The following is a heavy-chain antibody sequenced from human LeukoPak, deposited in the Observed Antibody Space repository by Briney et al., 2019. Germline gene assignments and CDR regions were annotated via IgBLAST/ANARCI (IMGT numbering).Heavy chain of an antibody. CDR1: GGSISSGDYY. CDR2: IYYSGST. Sequence: PSETLSLTCTVSGGSISSGDYYWSWIRQPPGKGLEWIGYIYYSGSTYYNPSLKSRVTISVDTSKNQFSLKLSSVTAADTAVYYCARDSPNSSGHADYFDYWGQGTLVTVSS. CDR3: ARDSPNSSGHADYFDY. D-gene: IGHD3-22*01. J-gene: IGHJ4*02. V-gene: IGHV4-30-4*01.